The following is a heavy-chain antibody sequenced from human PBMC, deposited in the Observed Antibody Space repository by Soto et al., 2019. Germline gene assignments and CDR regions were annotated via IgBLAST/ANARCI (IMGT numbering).Heavy chain of an antibody. J-gene: IGHJ5*02. V-gene: IGHV1-8*01. Sequence: ASVKVSCKASGYTFTSYDINWVRQATGQGPEWMGWMNPDSGHTGYARKFRGRVSMTRNTSISTAYMELSSLRSDDTAIYYCARGGGDYSRPNFHAPGARGSLVPVSS. CDR2: MNPDSGHT. CDR3: ARGGGDYSRPNFHAP. D-gene: IGHD4-4*01. CDR1: GYTFTSYD.